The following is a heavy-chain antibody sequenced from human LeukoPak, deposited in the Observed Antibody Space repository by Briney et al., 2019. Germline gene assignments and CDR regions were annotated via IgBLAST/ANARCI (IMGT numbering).Heavy chain of an antibody. Sequence: GGSLRLSCAASGFTFSSYSMNWVRQAPGKGLEWVSSISSSSSYIYYADSAKGRFTISRDNAKNSLYLQMNSLRAEDTAVYYCARDCHNGPFDYWGQGTLVTVSS. CDR3: ARDCHNGPFDY. CDR1: GFTFSSYS. D-gene: IGHD1-1*01. J-gene: IGHJ4*02. CDR2: ISSSSSYI. V-gene: IGHV3-21*01.